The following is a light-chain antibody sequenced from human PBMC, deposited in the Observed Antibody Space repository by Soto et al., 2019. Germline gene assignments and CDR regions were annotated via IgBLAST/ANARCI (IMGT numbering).Light chain of an antibody. CDR2: GAS. Sequence: EIVMTQSPATLSVSPGEGATLSCRASLTVNSNLAWYQQKPGQAPRLLIYGASTRAPGFPARFSGSGSGTEFTLAISSLQSEDFAVYYCQQYNKWPGTFGQGTKVDIK. V-gene: IGKV3-15*01. CDR1: LTVNSN. CDR3: QQYNKWPGT. J-gene: IGKJ1*01.